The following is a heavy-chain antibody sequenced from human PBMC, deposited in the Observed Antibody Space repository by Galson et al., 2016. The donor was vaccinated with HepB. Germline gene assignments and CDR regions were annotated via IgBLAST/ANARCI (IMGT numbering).Heavy chain of an antibody. Sequence: LRLSCAASGFTFSSYNMNWARQPPGKGLEWIGEINHSGSTNYNSSLKSRVTISVDTSKNQFSLKLSSVAATDTAIYYCARGLTLDYWGQGTLVTVSS. CDR1: GFTFSSYN. CDR2: INHSGST. V-gene: IGHV4-34*01. CDR3: ARGLTLDY. J-gene: IGHJ4*02.